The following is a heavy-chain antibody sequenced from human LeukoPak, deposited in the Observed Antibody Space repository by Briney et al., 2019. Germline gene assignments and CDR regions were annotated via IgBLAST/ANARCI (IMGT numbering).Heavy chain of an antibody. CDR1: GFSFSSYT. J-gene: IGHJ4*02. V-gene: IGHV3-21*01. D-gene: IGHD4-17*01. Sequence: GGSLRLSCAASGFSFSSYTMNWARQAPGKGLEWVSSITSGSYTYYADSVKGRFTISRDNAKNSLYLQMNSLRAEDTAVYYCASKLFNDYGGYWGQGTLVTVSS. CDR3: ASKLFNDYGGY. CDR2: ITSGSYT.